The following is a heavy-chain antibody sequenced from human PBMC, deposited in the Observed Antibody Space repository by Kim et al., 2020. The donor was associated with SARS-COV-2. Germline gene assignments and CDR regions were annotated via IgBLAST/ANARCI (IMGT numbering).Heavy chain of an antibody. CDR2: ISYDGSNK. Sequence: GGSLRLSCAASGFTFSSYGMHWVRQAPGKGLEWVAVISYDGSNKYYADSVKGRFTISRDNSKNTLYLQMNSLRAEDTAVYYCAKGITIFGVTRGSDAFDIWGQGTMVTVSS. J-gene: IGHJ3*02. CDR1: GFTFSSYG. D-gene: IGHD3-3*01. CDR3: AKGITIFGVTRGSDAFDI. V-gene: IGHV3-30*18.